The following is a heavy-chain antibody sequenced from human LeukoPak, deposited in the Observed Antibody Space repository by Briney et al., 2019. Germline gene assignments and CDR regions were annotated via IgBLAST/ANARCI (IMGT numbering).Heavy chain of an antibody. D-gene: IGHD3-3*01. Sequence: PSETLSLTCTVSGGSVSSGNYYWSWTRQPPGKGLEWIGYIYYSGSTNYNPSLKSRVTISVDTSKNQFSLKLSSVTAADTAVYYCARDEPSYYDFWSGYSLHFQHWGQGTLVTVSS. J-gene: IGHJ1*01. V-gene: IGHV4-61*01. CDR1: GGSVSSGNYY. CDR2: IYYSGST. CDR3: ARDEPSYYDFWSGYSLHFQH.